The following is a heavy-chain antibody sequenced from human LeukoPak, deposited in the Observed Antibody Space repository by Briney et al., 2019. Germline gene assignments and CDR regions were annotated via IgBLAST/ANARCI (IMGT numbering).Heavy chain of an antibody. CDR3: ARSYYDFWSGLDY. V-gene: IGHV1-46*01. J-gene: IGHJ4*02. CDR2: INPSGGST. Sequence: ASVKVSCKASGYTFTSYYMHWVRQAPGQGLEWMGIINPSGGSTSYAQKFQGRVTMTRDMSTSTVYMELSRLRSDDTAVYYCARSYYDFWSGLDYWGQGTLVTVSS. D-gene: IGHD3-3*01. CDR1: GYTFTSYY.